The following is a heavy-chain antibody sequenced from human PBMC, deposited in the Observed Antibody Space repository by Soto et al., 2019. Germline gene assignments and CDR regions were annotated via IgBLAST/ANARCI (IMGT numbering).Heavy chain of an antibody. CDR2: ITINGNT. CDR1: GAYISDFS. J-gene: IGHJ1*01. CDR3: ARETGENWTYEAH. V-gene: IGHV4-4*07. Sequence: TSETLSLTCRVSGAYISDFSWSWIRQPAGKGLEWIGRITINGNTQKNPSFKSRVTMSIDTSRNHFSLNLQSATAADTALYYRARETGENWTYEAHWGPGTLVTVSS. D-gene: IGHD1-7*01.